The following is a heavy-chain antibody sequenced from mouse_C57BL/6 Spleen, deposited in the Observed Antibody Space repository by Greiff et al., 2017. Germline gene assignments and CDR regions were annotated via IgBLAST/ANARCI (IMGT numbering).Heavy chain of an antibody. CDR1: GFTFSDYG. J-gene: IGHJ2*01. Sequence: EVKVVESGGGLVQPGGSLKLSCAASGFTFSDYGMAWVRQAPRKGPEWVAFISNLAYSIYYADTVTGRFTISRENAKNTLYLEMSSLRSEDTAMYYCAKAYGSSFYYFDYWGQGTTLTVSS. V-gene: IGHV5-15*01. D-gene: IGHD1-1*01. CDR2: ISNLAYSI. CDR3: AKAYGSSFYYFDY.